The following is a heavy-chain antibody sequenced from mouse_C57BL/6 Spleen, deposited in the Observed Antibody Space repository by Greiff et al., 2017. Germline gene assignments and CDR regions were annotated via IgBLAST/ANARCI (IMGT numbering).Heavy chain of an antibody. D-gene: IGHD1-1*01. J-gene: IGHJ1*03. V-gene: IGHV2-6-1*01. CDR3: ARHTYGSSYGDFDV. CDR1: GFSLTSSG. Sequence: VKLVESGPGLVAPSQSLSITCTVSGFSLTSSGVHWVRQPPGKGLEWLVVIWSDGSTTYNSALKSRLSISKDNSKSQVFLKMNSLQTDDTAMYYGARHTYGSSYGDFDVWGTGTTVTVSS. CDR2: IWSDGST.